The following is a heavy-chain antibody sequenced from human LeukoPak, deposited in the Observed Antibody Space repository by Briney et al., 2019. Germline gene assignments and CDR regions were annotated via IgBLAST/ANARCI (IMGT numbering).Heavy chain of an antibody. J-gene: IGHJ4*02. CDR3: ARVGYCSGGSCYSLDY. Sequence: PGGSLRLSCAASGFTFSSYSMNWVRQAPGKGLEWVSSISSSSSYIYYADSVKGRFTISRDNAKNSLYLQMNSLRAEDTAVYYCARVGYCSGGSCYSLDYGGQGTLVTVSS. D-gene: IGHD2-15*01. CDR1: GFTFSSYS. V-gene: IGHV3-21*01. CDR2: ISSSSSYI.